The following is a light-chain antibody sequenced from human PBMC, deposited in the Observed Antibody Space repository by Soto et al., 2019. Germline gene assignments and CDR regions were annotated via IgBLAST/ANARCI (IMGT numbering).Light chain of an antibody. CDR3: SAWDHSLNGRL. Sequence: QSVLTQPPSASGTPGQRVSISCSGSNSNIGGSAVNWYMQLPGTAPKLLIYSDNQRPSGVPDRFSASKSGSSASLAISGRQYEDEADYYCSAWDHSLNGRLFGGGTKLTVL. J-gene: IGLJ2*01. CDR2: SDN. CDR1: NSNIGGSA. V-gene: IGLV1-44*01.